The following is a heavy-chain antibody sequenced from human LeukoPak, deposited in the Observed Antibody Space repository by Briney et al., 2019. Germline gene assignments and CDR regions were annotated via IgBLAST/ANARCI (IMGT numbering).Heavy chain of an antibody. CDR1: GYTFTSSY. CDR3: ARDLHMVRAISWNYGMDV. J-gene: IGHJ6*02. CDR2: INPSGGST. V-gene: IGHV1-46*01. D-gene: IGHD3-10*01. Sequence: GASVKVSCKASGYTFTSSYMHWVRQAPRQGLEWMGIINPSGGSTSYAQKFQGRVTMTRDTSTSTVYMELSSLRSEDTAVYYCARDLHMVRAISWNYGMDVWGQGTTVTVSS.